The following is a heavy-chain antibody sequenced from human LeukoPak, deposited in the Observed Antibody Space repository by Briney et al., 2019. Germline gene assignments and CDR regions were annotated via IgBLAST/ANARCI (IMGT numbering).Heavy chain of an antibody. CDR1: GYTFTGYY. CDR3: ARDGDTIAAAGVRLDAFDI. D-gene: IGHD6-13*01. CDR2: INPNSGGT. Sequence: ASVTVSCKASGYTFTGYYMHWVRQAPGQGLEWMGWINPNSGGTNYAQKFQGRVTMTRDTSISTAYMELSRLRSDDTAVYYCARDGDTIAAAGVRLDAFDIWGQGTMVTVSS. J-gene: IGHJ3*02. V-gene: IGHV1-2*02.